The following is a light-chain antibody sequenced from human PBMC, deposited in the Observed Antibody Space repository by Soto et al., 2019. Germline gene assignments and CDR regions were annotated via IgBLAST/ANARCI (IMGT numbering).Light chain of an antibody. CDR2: RNN. J-gene: IGLJ1*01. CDR3: AAWDDSLSGYV. V-gene: IGLV1-47*01. CDR1: SSNIGSNY. Sequence: QSVLTHPASGSRTHGQGRTITNYESSSNIGSNYVYWYQQLPGTAPKLLIYRNNQRPSGVPDRFSGSKSGTSASLAISGLRSEDEADYYCAAWDDSLSGYVFGTGTKVTVL.